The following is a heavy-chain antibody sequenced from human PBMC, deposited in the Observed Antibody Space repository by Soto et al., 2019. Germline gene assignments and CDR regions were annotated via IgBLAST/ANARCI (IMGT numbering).Heavy chain of an antibody. V-gene: IGHV4-59*01. D-gene: IGHD6-13*01. CDR3: ARVIHGSGGLPAAGIDY. J-gene: IGHJ4*02. Sequence: PSETLSLTCTVSGGSISSYYWSWIRQPPGKGLEWIGYINYSGNTNYNPSLKSRVTISVDTSKNQFSLKVNSVTAADTAVYYCARVIHGSGGLPAAGIDYWGQGTLVTVSS. CDR1: GGSISSYY. CDR2: INYSGNT.